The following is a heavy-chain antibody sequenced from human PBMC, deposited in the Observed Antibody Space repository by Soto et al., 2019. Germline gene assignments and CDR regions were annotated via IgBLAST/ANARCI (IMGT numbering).Heavy chain of an antibody. CDR2: IYLSGVA. CDR1: GSSITDSY. D-gene: IGHD2-15*01. V-gene: IGHV4-59*01. J-gene: IGHJ1*01. CDR3: ARGDSDLAVSEAAY. Sequence: QMQMQESGPRLVKPSETLSLTCTVSGSSITDSYWSWIRQPPEKGLDWIGYIYLSGVATYNPSLKSRATMSRDTSKNEFSLKLTSVTAADTAIYYCARGDSDLAVSEAAYWGQGTLVTVSS.